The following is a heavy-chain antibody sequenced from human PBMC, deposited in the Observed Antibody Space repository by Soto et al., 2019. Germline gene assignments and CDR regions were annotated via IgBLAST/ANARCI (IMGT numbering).Heavy chain of an antibody. V-gene: IGHV3-33*01. CDR2: IWYDGSNK. CDR1: GFTFSSYG. D-gene: IGHD3-9*01. CDR3: AREASLRYFDWSFAYYFDY. J-gene: IGHJ4*02. Sequence: QVQLVESGGGVVQPGRSLRLSCAASGFTFSSYGMHWVRQAPGKGLEWVAVIWYDGSNKYYADSVKGRFTISRDNSKNTRYLQMNSLRAEDTAVYYCAREASLRYFDWSFAYYFDYWGQGTLVTVSS.